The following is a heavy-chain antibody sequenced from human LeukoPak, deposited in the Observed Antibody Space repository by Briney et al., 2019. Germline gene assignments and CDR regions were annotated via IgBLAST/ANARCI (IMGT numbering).Heavy chain of an antibody. D-gene: IGHD6-13*01. CDR2: ISSSGSTI. CDR1: GFTFSDYY. CDR3: ARVYMQQLVPPYGMDV. V-gene: IGHV3-11*01. J-gene: IGHJ6*02. Sequence: GGSLRLSCAASGFTFSDYYMSWLRQAPGKGREGVSYISSSGSTIYYADSVKGRFTISRDNAKNSLYLQMNSLRAEDTAIYYCARVYMQQLVPPYGMDVWGQGTTVTVSS.